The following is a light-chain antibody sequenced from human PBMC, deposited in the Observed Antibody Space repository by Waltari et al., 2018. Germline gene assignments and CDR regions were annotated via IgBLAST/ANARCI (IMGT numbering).Light chain of an antibody. CDR2: EVT. CDR3: SSYTRTTTLYV. CDR1: SSEVGSFHY. J-gene: IGLJ1*01. V-gene: IGLV2-14*03. Sequence: QSALTQPASVSGSPGQSSTISCTGTSSEVGSFHYVSWYQQHPGKAPKLLIFEVTDRPSGVSNRFSGSKSGNTASLTISGLQAEDEADYYCSSYTRTTTLYVFGTGTKVTAL.